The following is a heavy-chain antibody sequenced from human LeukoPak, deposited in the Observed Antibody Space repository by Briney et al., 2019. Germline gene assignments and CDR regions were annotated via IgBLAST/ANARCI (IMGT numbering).Heavy chain of an antibody. CDR3: ARRGFGGYYFDY. J-gene: IGHJ4*02. CDR1: GFTFSSYG. D-gene: IGHD3-10*01. V-gene: IGHV3-30*02. Sequence: GGSLRLSCAASGFTFSSYGMHWVRQAPGKGLEWVAFIRYDGSNKYYADSVKGRFTTSRDNSKNTLYLQMNSLRAEDTAVYYCARRGFGGYYFDYWGQGTLVTVSS. CDR2: IRYDGSNK.